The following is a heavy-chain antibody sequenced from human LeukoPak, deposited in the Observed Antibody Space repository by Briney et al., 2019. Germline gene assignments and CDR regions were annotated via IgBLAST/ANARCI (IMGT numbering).Heavy chain of an antibody. D-gene: IGHD7-27*01. J-gene: IGHJ4*02. V-gene: IGHV3-48*01. Sequence: GGSLRLSCAASGFTISSYSMNWVRQAPGKGLEWVSYISSSSTIYYADSVEGRFTISRDNAKNSLYLQMNSLRAEDTAVYYCARDELGISYWGQGTLVTVSS. CDR2: ISSSSTI. CDR1: GFTISSYS. CDR3: ARDELGISY.